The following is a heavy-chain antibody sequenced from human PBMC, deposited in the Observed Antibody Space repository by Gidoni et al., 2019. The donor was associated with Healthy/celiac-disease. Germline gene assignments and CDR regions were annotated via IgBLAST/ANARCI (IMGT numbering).Heavy chain of an antibody. Sequence: QVQLVQSGAEVKKPGASVKVSCKASGYTFTSYAMHWVRQAPGQRLEWMGWINAGNGNTKYSQKFQGRVTITRDTSASTAYMELSSLRSEDTAVYYCARDRGTAVAVHDYWGQGTLVTVSS. V-gene: IGHV1-3*01. CDR2: INAGNGNT. CDR1: GYTFTSYA. D-gene: IGHD6-19*01. J-gene: IGHJ4*02. CDR3: ARDRGTAVAVHDY.